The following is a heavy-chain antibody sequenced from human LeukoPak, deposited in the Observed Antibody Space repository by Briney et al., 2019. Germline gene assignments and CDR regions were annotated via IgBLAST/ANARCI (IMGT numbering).Heavy chain of an antibody. Sequence: SETLSLTCTVSGGSISSYYWSWIRQPAGKGLERIGRIYTSGSSNYNPSLKSRVTMSVDTSKNQFSLKLSSVTAADTAVYYCARDLGYCSSTSCLNWFDPWGQGTLVTVSS. D-gene: IGHD2-2*01. V-gene: IGHV4-4*07. CDR2: IYTSGSS. J-gene: IGHJ5*02. CDR1: GGSISSYY. CDR3: ARDLGYCSSTSCLNWFDP.